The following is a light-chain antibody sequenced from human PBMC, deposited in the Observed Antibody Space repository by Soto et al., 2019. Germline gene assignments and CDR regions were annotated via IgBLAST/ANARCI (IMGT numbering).Light chain of an antibody. CDR2: DAS. V-gene: IGKV1-5*01. Sequence: DIQMTQSPPTQSASVRDRVTITCRASQPISSWLAWYHQKPGKAPKLLIHDASTLASGVPSRFNGSGSGTEFTLTISSLQPDDFATYYCQQYITYWTFGQGTKVDIK. CDR1: QPISSW. J-gene: IGKJ1*01. CDR3: QQYITYWT.